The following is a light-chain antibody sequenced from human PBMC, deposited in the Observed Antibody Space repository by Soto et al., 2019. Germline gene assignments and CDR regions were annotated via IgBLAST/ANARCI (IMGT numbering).Light chain of an antibody. V-gene: IGKV1-5*01. CDR2: DAS. Sequence: DIQMTQSPSMLSASVGDRVTIACRASQSIRRWLAWYQQKPGKAPKLLIFDASTLESGVPSRFSGRGSETGFTLTISSLQPDDFATYYCQQYNSYSPATFGQGTKVDIK. J-gene: IGKJ1*01. CDR3: QQYNSYSPAT. CDR1: QSIRRW.